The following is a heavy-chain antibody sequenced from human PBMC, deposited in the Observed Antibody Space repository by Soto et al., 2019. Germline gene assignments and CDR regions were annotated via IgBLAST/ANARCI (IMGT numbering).Heavy chain of an antibody. Sequence: QVPLQESGPGLVKPSGTLSLTCAVSGGSISTSNLWTWVRQPPGKGLEWIGEIYHSGSTNYNPSLKSRVTISVDKSKNQFSLKLNSVTAADTAVYYCARSPRSIAAGGIDYWGQGFLVTVSS. J-gene: IGHJ4*02. V-gene: IGHV4-4*02. D-gene: IGHD6-13*01. CDR1: GGSISTSNL. CDR3: ARSPRSIAAGGIDY. CDR2: IYHSGST.